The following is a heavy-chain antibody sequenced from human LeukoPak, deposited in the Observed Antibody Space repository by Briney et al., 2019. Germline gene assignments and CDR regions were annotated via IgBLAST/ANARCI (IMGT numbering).Heavy chain of an antibody. CDR2: IYYSGST. V-gene: IGHV4-31*03. CDR1: GGSISSGGYY. Sequence: SETLSLTCTVSGGSISSGGYYWSWIRQHPGKGLEWIGYIYYSGSTYYNPSLKSRVTISVDTSKNQFSLKLSSVTAADTAVYHCARVRAEGYCSSTSCYSWFDPWGQGTLVTVSS. J-gene: IGHJ5*02. D-gene: IGHD2-2*02. CDR3: ARVRAEGYCSSTSCYSWFDP.